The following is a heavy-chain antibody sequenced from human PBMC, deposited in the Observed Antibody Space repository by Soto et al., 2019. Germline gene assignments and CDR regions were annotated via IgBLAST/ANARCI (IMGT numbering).Heavy chain of an antibody. CDR2: INPSGDSR. D-gene: IGHD5-12*01. CDR3: ARGYSGYENFDN. V-gene: IGHV1-46*03. J-gene: IGHJ4*02. Sequence: GASVKVSCKASGFTVTKYYIHWVRQAPGQGLEWMGMINPSGDSRSYAQKVQGRATMPRDTSTSTVHVELSSLRSEDTAVYFCARGYSGYENFDNWGKGTLVTVSS. CDR1: GFTVTKYY.